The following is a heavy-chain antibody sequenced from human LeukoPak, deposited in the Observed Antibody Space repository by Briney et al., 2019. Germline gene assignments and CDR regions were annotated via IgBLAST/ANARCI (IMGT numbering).Heavy chain of an antibody. V-gene: IGHV4-34*01. Sequence: SGTLSLTCTVSGGSISSYYWSWIRQPPGKGLEWIGEINHSGSTNYNPSLKSRVTISVDTSKNQFSLKLSSVTAADTAVYYCARHHPDAGRWAAAGKRYNWFDPWGQGTLVTVSS. CDR2: INHSGST. J-gene: IGHJ5*02. CDR3: ARHHPDAGRWAAAGKRYNWFDP. D-gene: IGHD6-13*01. CDR1: GGSISSYY.